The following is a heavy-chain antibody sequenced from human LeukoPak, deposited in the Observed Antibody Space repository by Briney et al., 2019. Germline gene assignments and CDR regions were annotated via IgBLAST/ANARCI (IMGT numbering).Heavy chain of an antibody. CDR1: GYTFTSYG. V-gene: IGHV1-69*13. CDR3: ADQNRDGYNSD. Sequence: SVKVSCKASGYTFTSYGISWVRQAPGQGLEWMGGIIPIFGTANYAQKFQGRVTITADESTSTAYMELSSLRSEDTAVYYCADQNRDGYNSDWGQGTLVTVSS. CDR2: IIPIFGTA. J-gene: IGHJ4*02. D-gene: IGHD5-24*01.